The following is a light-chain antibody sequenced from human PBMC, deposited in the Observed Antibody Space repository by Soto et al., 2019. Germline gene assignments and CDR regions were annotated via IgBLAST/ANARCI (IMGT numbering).Light chain of an antibody. CDR2: STS. V-gene: IGKV1-5*03. J-gene: IGKJ1*01. CDR3: QQYKSYSWT. Sequence: DIQMAQSPSTLSASVGDRVAITCRASQSVGSWLAWYQQKPGKAPKLLIYSTSSLESGVPPRFSGSGSGTEFTLTISSLQPDDFATYYCQQYKSYSWTFGLGTKVEIK. CDR1: QSVGSW.